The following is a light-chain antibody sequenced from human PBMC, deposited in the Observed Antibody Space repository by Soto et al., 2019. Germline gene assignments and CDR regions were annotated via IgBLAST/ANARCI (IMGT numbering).Light chain of an antibody. V-gene: IGKV1-39*01. Sequence: DIQMTQSPSSLSASVGDRVTITCRASQSISFYLNWYRQKPGKAPKLLIYTASNVQSGVPSRISGSGSGTDFTLTISSLQPEDFATYYCQQSYNMPRKFGQGTKVDIK. CDR2: TAS. CDR1: QSISFY. J-gene: IGKJ1*01. CDR3: QQSYNMPRK.